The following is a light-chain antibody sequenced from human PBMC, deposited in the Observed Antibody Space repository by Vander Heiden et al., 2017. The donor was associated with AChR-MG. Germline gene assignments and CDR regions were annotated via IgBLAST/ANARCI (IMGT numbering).Light chain of an antibody. J-gene: IGLJ3*02. CDR3: AAWDDSLNAWV. CDR1: SSNIGNNA. Sequence: QSVLTQPPSVSEAPRQRVTISCSGSSSNIGNNAVNLYQQLPGKAPKLLIYYDDLLPSGVSDRFSGSKSGTSASLAISGLQSEEEADYYCAAWDDSLNAWVFGGGTKLTVL. CDR2: YDD. V-gene: IGLV1-36*01.